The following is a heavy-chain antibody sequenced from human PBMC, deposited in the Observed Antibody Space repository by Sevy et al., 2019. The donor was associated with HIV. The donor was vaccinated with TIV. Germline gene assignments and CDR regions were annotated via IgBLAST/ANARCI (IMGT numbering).Heavy chain of an antibody. CDR3: ARVRGITMITGGAFDT. Sequence: ASVKVSCKASGYTFTSYDINWVRQATGQGLEWMGWMNPNSGNTGYAQKFQGRVTITRNTSISTAYMELSSRRSEDTAVYYCARVRGITMITGGAFDTWGQGTMVTVSS. J-gene: IGHJ3*02. D-gene: IGHD3-22*01. V-gene: IGHV1-8*03. CDR1: GYTFTSYD. CDR2: MNPNSGNT.